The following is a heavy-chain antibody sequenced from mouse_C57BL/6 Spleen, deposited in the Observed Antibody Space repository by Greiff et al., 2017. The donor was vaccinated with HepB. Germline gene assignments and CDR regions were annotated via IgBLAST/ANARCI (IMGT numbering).Heavy chain of an antibody. CDR2: IDPSDSYT. Sequence: QVQLQQPGAELVKPGASVKLSCKASGYTFTSYWMQWVKQRPGQGLEWIGEIDPSDSYTNYNQKSKGKATLTVDTSSSTAYMQLSSLTSEDSAVYYCARDYYGSRDYWGQGTTLTVSS. CDR1: GYTFTSYW. D-gene: IGHD1-1*01. V-gene: IGHV1-50*01. CDR3: ARDYYGSRDY. J-gene: IGHJ2*01.